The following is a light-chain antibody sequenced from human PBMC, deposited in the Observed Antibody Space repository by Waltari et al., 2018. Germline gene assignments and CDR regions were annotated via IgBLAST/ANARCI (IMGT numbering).Light chain of an antibody. CDR3: ATWDTSLIAGV. V-gene: IGLV1-51*01. Sequence: YQQIPGSPPKLLIYDNSQRPSGVPDRFSGSKSDSSATLAITGLQTGDEAVYYCATWDTSLIAGVFGGGTTLTVL. CDR2: DNS. J-gene: IGLJ3*02.